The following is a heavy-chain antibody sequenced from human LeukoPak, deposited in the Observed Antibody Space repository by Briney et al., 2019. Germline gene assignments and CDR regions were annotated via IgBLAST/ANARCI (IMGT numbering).Heavy chain of an antibody. CDR2: IYYSGTT. J-gene: IGHJ4*02. D-gene: IGHD3-16*01. V-gene: IGHV4-39*01. CDR3: ASSLRSDDY. CDR1: GGSTSRSSYY. Sequence: SETLSLTCTVSGGSTSRSSYYWGWIRQPPGKGLEWIGSIYYSGTTYYNPSLKSRVTVSVDTSKNQFSLKLSSVTAADTAIYYCASSLRSDDYWGQGTLVTVSS.